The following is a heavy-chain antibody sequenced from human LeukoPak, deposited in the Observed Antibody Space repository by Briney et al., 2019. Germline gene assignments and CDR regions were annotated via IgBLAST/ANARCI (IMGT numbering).Heavy chain of an antibody. J-gene: IGHJ4*02. V-gene: IGHV3-11*01. CDR2: ISSSGSTI. CDR3: ARGLVISEIGRPDY. CDR1: GFTFSDYY. D-gene: IGHD1-26*01. Sequence: GALRLSCAASGFTFSDYYMSWIRQAPGKGLEWVSYISSSGSTIYYADSAKGRFTISRDNAKNSLYLQMNSLRAEDTAVYYCARGLVISEIGRPDYWGQGTLVTVSS.